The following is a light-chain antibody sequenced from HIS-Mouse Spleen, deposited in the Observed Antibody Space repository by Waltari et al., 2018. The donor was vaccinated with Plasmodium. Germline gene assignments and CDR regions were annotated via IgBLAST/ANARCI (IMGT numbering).Light chain of an antibody. V-gene: IGLV2-23*03. CDR1: SNYPGKYHL. Sequence: QHDLTPPPPVSRAPGQPITSPSTGTSNYPGKYHLSHRYQQHPGKAPKLLIYEGSKRPSGVSNRFSGSKSGSTASLTISGLQAEDEADYYCCSYAGSSTFVFGGGTKLTVL. CDR3: CSYAGSSTFV. CDR2: EGS. J-gene: IGLJ3*02.